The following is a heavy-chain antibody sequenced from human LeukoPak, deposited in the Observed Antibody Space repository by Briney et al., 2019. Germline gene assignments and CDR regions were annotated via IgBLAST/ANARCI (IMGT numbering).Heavy chain of an antibody. CDR2: INHSGST. Sequence: PSETLSLTCAVYGGSFSGYYWSWIRQPPGKGLEWIGEINHSGSTNYNPSLKSRVTISVDTSKNQFSLKLSSVTAADTAVYYCARVYKNYYDSSADAFDIWGRGTMVTVSS. V-gene: IGHV4-34*01. D-gene: IGHD3-22*01. CDR1: GGSFSGYY. J-gene: IGHJ3*02. CDR3: ARVYKNYYDSSADAFDI.